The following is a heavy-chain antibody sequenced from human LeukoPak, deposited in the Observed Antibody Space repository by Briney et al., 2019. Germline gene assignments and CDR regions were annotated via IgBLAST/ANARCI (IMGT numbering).Heavy chain of an antibody. CDR2: ISGSGGST. CDR3: AKLITMIVMVTPI. V-gene: IGHV3-23*01. D-gene: IGHD3-22*01. Sequence: GGSLRLSCAASGFTFSSYAMSWVRQAPGKGLEWVSAISGSGGSTYYADSVKGRFTISRDNPKNTLYLQMNSLRAEDTAVYYCAKLITMIVMVTPIWGQGTLVTVSS. J-gene: IGHJ4*02. CDR1: GFTFSSYA.